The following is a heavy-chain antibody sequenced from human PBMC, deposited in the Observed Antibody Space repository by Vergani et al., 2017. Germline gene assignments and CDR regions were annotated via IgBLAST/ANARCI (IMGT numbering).Heavy chain of an antibody. CDR3: ARDTDWQIGSGWSSYYFDY. D-gene: IGHD6-19*01. CDR2: IWYDGSNK. Sequence: VQLLESGGGLVQPGGSLRLSCAASGFTFSSYGMHWVRQAPGKGLEWVAVIWYDGSNKYYADSVKGRFTISRDNSKNTLYLQMNSLRAEDTAVYYCARDTDWQIGSGWSSYYFDYWGQGTLVTVSS. V-gene: IGHV3-33*01. CDR1: GFTFSSYG. J-gene: IGHJ4*02.